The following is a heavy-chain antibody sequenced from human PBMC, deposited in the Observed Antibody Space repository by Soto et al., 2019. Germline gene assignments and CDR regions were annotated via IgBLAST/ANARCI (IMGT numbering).Heavy chain of an antibody. CDR1: GFTVSSNY. Sequence: PGGSLRLSCAASGFTVSSNYMSWVRQAPGKGLEWVSVIYSGGNTYYADSVKGRFTISRDNSKDTLYLQMNSLRAEDTAVYYCAKKLSSGWYGYFDYWGQGTLVTVSS. D-gene: IGHD6-19*01. CDR2: IYSGGNT. CDR3: AKKLSSGWYGYFDY. V-gene: IGHV3-66*01. J-gene: IGHJ4*02.